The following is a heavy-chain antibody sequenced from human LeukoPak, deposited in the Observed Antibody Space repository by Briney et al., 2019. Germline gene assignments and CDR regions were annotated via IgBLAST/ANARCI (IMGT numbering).Heavy chain of an antibody. CDR1: GGSISSSSYY. Sequence: PSETLSLTCTVSGGSISSSSYYWGWIRQPPGKGLEWIGSIYYSGSTYYNPSLKSRVTISVDTSKNQFSLKLSSVTAADTAVYYCERRSLGPYCSSTSCYPGPAYYFDYWGQGTLVTVSS. V-gene: IGHV4-39*01. J-gene: IGHJ4*02. CDR2: IYYSGST. D-gene: IGHD2-2*01. CDR3: ERRSLGPYCSSTSCYPGPAYYFDY.